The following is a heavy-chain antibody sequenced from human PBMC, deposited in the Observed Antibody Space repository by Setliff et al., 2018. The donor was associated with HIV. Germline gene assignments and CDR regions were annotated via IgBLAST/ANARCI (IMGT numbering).Heavy chain of an antibody. Sequence: LSLTCAVYGGSFSGYYWSWIRQPPGKGLEWIGEINHSGSTNYNPSLKSRVTISVDTSKNQFSLKLSSVTAADTAVYYCATSIAAADTFYYYYYMDVWGKGTTVTVSS. V-gene: IGHV4-34*01. CDR1: GGSFSGYY. CDR3: ATSIAAADTFYYYYYMDV. J-gene: IGHJ6*03. D-gene: IGHD6-13*01. CDR2: INHSGST.